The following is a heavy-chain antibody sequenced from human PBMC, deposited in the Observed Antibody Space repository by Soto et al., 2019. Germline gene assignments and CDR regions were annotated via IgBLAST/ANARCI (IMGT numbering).Heavy chain of an antibody. CDR2: IIPIFGTV. J-gene: IGHJ6*02. CDR1: GGSFTGHV. Sequence: QVQLVQSGAEVKKPGSSVKVSCKASGGSFTGHVISWVRQAPGQGLEWMGGIIPIFGTVNYAQKFQGRVTITADESRSTAYMELSSLRSEDTAVYYCARENSIASLSYYYGMDVWGQGTTVTVSS. D-gene: IGHD6-6*01. V-gene: IGHV1-69*01. CDR3: ARENSIASLSYYYGMDV.